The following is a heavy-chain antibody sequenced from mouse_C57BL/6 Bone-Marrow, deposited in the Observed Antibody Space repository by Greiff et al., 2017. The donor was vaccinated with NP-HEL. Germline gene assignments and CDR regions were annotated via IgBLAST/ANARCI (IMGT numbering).Heavy chain of an antibody. D-gene: IGHD1-1*01. Sequence: VQLQQPGAELVKPGASVTLSCKASGYTFTSYWMHWVKQRPGQGLEWIGMIHPNSGSTNYNEKFKSKATLTVDKSSSTAYMQLSSLTSEDSAVYYCARSHGSSYYWYFDVWGTGTTVTVSS. V-gene: IGHV1-64*01. J-gene: IGHJ1*03. CDR3: ARSHGSSYYWYFDV. CDR2: IHPNSGST. CDR1: GYTFTSYW.